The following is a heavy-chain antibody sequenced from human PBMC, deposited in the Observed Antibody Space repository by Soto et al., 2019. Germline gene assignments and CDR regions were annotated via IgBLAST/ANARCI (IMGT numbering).Heavy chain of an antibody. CDR2: INSDGSVS. J-gene: IGHJ6*03. CDR3: ARGDCVGGTCYSLAGSFYYDMDV. V-gene: IGHV3-74*02. D-gene: IGHD2-15*01. Sequence: EVQLVESGGGLVQPGGSLRLSCAASGFTFSNYWMYWVRQAPGKGLEWVSRINSDGSVSSYADSVKGRLTISRDNVKNTLYLQMDSLSAEDPAVYYCARGDCVGGTCYSLAGSFYYDMDVWGKGTTVTVFS. CDR1: GFTFSNYW.